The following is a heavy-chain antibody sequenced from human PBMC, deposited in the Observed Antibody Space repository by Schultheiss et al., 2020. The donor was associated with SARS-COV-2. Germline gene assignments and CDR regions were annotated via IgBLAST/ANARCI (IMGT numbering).Heavy chain of an antibody. V-gene: IGHV4-59*01. CDR1: GGSISSYY. CDR2: IYYSGSI. Sequence: SETLSLTCTVSGGSISSYYWSWIRQPAGKGLEWIGYIYYSGSINYNPSLKSRVTISVDTSKNQFSLKLSSVTAADTAVYYCAREAWADAFDIWGQGTMVTVSS. D-gene: IGHD7-27*01. J-gene: IGHJ3*02. CDR3: AREAWADAFDI.